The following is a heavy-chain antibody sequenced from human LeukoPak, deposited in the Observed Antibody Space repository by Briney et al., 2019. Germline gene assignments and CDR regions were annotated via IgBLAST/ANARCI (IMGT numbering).Heavy chain of an antibody. CDR2: ISSSGSTI. V-gene: IGHV3-48*03. D-gene: IGHD2-15*01. CDR3: AGKGYCSGNTCYSPYYYYYGMDV. J-gene: IGHJ6*02. CDR1: GFTFSSYE. Sequence: GGSLRLSCAASGFTFSSYEMNWVRQAPGKGLEWVSYISSSGSTIYYADSVKGRFTISRDNAKNSLYLQMNSLRAEDTAVYYCAGKGYCSGNTCYSPYYYYYGMDVWGQGTTVTVSS.